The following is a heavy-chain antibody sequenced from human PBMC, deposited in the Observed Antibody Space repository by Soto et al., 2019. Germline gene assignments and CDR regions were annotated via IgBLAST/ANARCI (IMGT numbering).Heavy chain of an antibody. CDR1: GFAFNTHW. CDR2: INQDESAK. D-gene: IGHD1-26*01. J-gene: IGHJ6*02. Sequence: EVQLVESGGGLVQPGGSLRLSCTTSGFAFNTHWMSWVRQAPGKGLEWVANINQDESAKYYVDSVEGRFTVSRDNAKTSVSLQMNSLRAEDTAVYYCARGEHSTSSYYYYCGLDVWGQGTTVIVSS. V-gene: IGHV3-7*05. CDR3: ARGEHSTSSYYYYCGLDV.